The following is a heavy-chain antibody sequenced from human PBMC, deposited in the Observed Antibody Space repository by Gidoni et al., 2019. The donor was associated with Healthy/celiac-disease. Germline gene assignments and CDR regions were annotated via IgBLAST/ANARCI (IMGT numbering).Heavy chain of an antibody. CDR3: ARELGCSGGSCYPTYYFDY. Sequence: QVQLVQPGAEVKKPGASVKVSCQASGATFIRYAISWVRQAPGQELEWMGGIISIFGTANYAPKFQGRVTIPADESTSTAYMELSSLRSEDTAVYYCARELGCSGGSCYPTYYFDYWGQGTLVTVSS. D-gene: IGHD2-15*01. CDR1: GATFIRYA. J-gene: IGHJ4*02. CDR2: IISIFGTA. V-gene: IGHV1-69*01.